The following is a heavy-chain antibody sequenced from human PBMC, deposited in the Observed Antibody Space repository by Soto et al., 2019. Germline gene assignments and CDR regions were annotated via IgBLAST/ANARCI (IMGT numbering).Heavy chain of an antibody. Sequence: SETLSLTCSVSGGSISSGNYYWSWIRQPPGKGLEWIGFISYSGSAYYNPSLKSRVTISVDTSKNQFSLNLSFVTAADTAVYYCATMGTPATGLYYFDFWGQGTLVTVSS. V-gene: IGHV4-30-4*01. CDR2: ISYSGSA. CDR3: ATMGTPATGLYYFDF. J-gene: IGHJ4*02. CDR1: GGSISSGNYY. D-gene: IGHD2-15*01.